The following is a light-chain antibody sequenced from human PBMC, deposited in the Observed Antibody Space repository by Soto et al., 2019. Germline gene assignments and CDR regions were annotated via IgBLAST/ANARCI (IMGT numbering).Light chain of an antibody. V-gene: IGKV3-15*01. CDR1: RSISSN. CDR2: AAS. Sequence: EIVMTQSPATLSVSPGERATLSCRASRSISSNLAWYQQKPGQAPRLLISAASTRATGVPARFSGSGSGTEFTLTISSLQSEDCAAYYCQQYNDWPTWTFGQGTKVEIK. CDR3: QQYNDWPTWT. J-gene: IGKJ1*01.